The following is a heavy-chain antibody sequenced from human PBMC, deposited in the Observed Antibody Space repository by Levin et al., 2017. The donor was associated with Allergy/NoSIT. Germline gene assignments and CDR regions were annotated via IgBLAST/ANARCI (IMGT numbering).Heavy chain of an antibody. V-gene: IGHV4-39*01. CDR2: IYYSGST. CDR1: GGSISSSSYY. J-gene: IGHJ4*02. Sequence: PSETLSLTCTVSGGSISSSSYYWGWIRQPPGTGLEWIGSIYYSGSTYYNPSLKSRVTISVDTSKNQFSLKLSSVTAADTAVYYCARPTAGDGYNRPDYWGQGTLVTVSS. CDR3: ARPTAGDGYNRPDY. D-gene: IGHD5-24*01.